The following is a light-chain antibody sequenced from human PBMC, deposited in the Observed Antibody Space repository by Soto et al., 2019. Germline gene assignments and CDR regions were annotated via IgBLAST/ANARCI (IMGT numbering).Light chain of an antibody. CDR3: SSYGGSHNYV. CDR2: EVS. CDR1: SSDVGGYNY. V-gene: IGLV2-8*01. Sequence: QSVLTQPPSASGSPGQSGTISCTGTSSDVGGYNYVSWYQQRPGKAPQLIIYEVSKRPSGVPDRFSGSKSGNTASLTVSGLQAEDAAAYYCSSYGGSHNYVFGTGTKVTVL. J-gene: IGLJ1*01.